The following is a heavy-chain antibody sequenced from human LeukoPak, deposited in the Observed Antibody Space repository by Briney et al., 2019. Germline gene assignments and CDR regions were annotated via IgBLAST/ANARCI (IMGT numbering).Heavy chain of an antibody. D-gene: IGHD6-25*01. V-gene: IGHV4-34*01. CDR2: IYHSGST. CDR3: ARDQEAGLPD. CDR1: GVSFSGYY. J-gene: IGHJ1*01. Sequence: PSETLSLTCAVYGVSFSGYYWSWIRQPPGKGLEWIGGIYHSGSTNYSPSLKSRVTISVDKSKNQFSLKLSSVTAADTAVYYCARDQEAGLPDWGQGTLVTVSS.